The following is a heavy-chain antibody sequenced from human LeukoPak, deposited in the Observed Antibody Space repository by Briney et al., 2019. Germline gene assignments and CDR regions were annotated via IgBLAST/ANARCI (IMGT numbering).Heavy chain of an antibody. Sequence: SVKVSCKASGFTFTSSAVQWVRQARGQRLEWIGWIVVGSGNTNYAQKFQERVTITRDMSTSTAYMGLSSLRSEDTAVYYCAALQMQYYYYGMDVWGQGTTVTVSS. J-gene: IGHJ6*02. CDR2: IVVGSGNT. V-gene: IGHV1-58*01. CDR3: AALQMQYYYYGMDV. CDR1: GFTFTSSA.